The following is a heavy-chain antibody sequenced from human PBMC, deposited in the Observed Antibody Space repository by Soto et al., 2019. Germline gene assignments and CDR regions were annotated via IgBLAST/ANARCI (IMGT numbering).Heavy chain of an antibody. CDR3: ARGMGSSDGDLVQV. D-gene: IGHD6-6*01. CDR1: GFTFSSYW. J-gene: IGHJ3*01. Sequence: EVQLVESGGDLVQPGGSLRLSCAASGFTFSSYWMTWVRQAPGRGLEWVANINKRADSMHYADSVQGRFTVSRDNAKKSLYLQMSSLRAEDTGVYFCARGMGSSDGDLVQVWGPGKVVTVSS. V-gene: IGHV3-7*01. CDR2: INKRADSM.